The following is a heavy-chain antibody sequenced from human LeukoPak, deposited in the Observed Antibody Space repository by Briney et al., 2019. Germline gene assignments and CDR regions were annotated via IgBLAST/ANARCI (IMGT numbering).Heavy chain of an antibody. CDR3: ARHWFGSGSPYGMAV. Sequence: PSETLSLTCTVSGGSISSNTYYWGWIRQPPGKGLEWIGGIYRSGSTYYNPSLKGRVTISVDTSKNQFSLKLSSVTAADTAVYYCARHWFGSGSPYGMAVWGQGTTVTVSS. V-gene: IGHV4-39*01. CDR2: IYRSGST. CDR1: GGSISSNTYY. D-gene: IGHD3-10*01. J-gene: IGHJ6*02.